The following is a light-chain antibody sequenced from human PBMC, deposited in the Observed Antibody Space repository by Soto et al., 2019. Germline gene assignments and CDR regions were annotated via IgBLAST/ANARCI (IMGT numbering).Light chain of an antibody. CDR1: QSISSW. J-gene: IGKJ4*02. V-gene: IGKV1-5*03. CDR2: KAS. Sequence: DIPMTQSPSTLSASVGDRVTITCRASQSISSWLAWYQQKPGKAPKLLIDKASSLESGVPSRFSGSGCGTEFTLTISSLQPDDFATDYCQQYNRYSDTFGGGTKVEIK. CDR3: QQYNRYSDT.